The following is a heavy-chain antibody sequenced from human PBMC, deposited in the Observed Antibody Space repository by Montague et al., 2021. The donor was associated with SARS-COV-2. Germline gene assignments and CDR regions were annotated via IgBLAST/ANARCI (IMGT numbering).Heavy chain of an antibody. V-gene: IGHV4-61*01. CDR2: MYYTGHT. CDR3: ARSRANVPSRPGFDY. J-gene: IGHJ4*02. Sequence: SETLSLTCTVSGASVASGNFYWSWIRQPPGKGLERIGYMYYTGHTNYNPSLESRVTMPVDPSKNQFSLTLTSVTAADTAVYYCARSRANVPSRPGFDYWGQGALVTVSS. D-gene: IGHD6-6*01. CDR1: GASVASGNFY.